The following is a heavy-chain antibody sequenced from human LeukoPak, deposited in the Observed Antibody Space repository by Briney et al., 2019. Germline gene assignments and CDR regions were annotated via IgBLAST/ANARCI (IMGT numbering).Heavy chain of an antibody. CDR3: AKVQSDIVGAVFFAFDV. CDR2: ISSSSSTI. D-gene: IGHD1-26*01. CDR1: GFTFSSYS. J-gene: IGHJ3*01. V-gene: IGHV3-48*01. Sequence: PGGSLRLSCAASGFTFSSYSMNWVRQAPGKGLEWVSYISSSSSTIYNADSVKGRFTISRDNAKNSLYLQMNSLRAEDTAVYYCAKVQSDIVGAVFFAFDVWGQGTLVTVSS.